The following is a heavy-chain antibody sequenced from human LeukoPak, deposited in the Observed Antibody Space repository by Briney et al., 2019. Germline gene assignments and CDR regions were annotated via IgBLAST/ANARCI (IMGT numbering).Heavy chain of an antibody. CDR1: GGSISTYY. CDR3: ARGSTYFDY. J-gene: IGHJ4*02. CDR2: IYYSGST. D-gene: IGHD2-2*01. Sequence: SETLSLTCTVSGGSISTYYWNWIRQPPGKGLEWIGYIYYSGSTNYNPSLKSRVTISVDTSKNQFSLKLSSVTAADTAVYYCARGSTYFDYWGQGTLVTVSS. V-gene: IGHV4-59*01.